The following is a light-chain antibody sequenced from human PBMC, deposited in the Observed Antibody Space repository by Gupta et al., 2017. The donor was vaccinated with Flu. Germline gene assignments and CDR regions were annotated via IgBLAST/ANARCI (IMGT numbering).Light chain of an antibody. CDR2: DVD. J-gene: IGLJ1*01. CDR3: FADTRGSDEV. V-gene: IGLV2-14*03. Sequence: SITISCTGTSSDVGGYNYVSWYQQHPGKAPKLIIFDVDSRPAGTSSRFSGSKSGNTASLTISGRQAEDDADYFCFADTRGSDEVFGTGTRV. CDR1: SSDVGGYNY.